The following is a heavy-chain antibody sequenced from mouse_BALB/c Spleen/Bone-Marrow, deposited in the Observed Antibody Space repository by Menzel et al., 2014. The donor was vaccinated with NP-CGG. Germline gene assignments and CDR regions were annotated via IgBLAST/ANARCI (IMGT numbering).Heavy chain of an antibody. J-gene: IGHJ1*01. CDR1: GYTFTNYW. V-gene: IGHV1-69*02. Sequence: VQLQQSGAVFVKPGAPVKLSCKASGYTFTNYWMNWVKQRPGRGLEWIGRIDPSDGETHYNQKFKDKATLTVDKSTSTAYIQHSSLTSEDSAVYYCARGYYGRTYGWYFDVWGAGTTVTVSS. CDR3: ARGYYGRTYGWYFDV. CDR2: IDPSDGET. D-gene: IGHD1-1*01.